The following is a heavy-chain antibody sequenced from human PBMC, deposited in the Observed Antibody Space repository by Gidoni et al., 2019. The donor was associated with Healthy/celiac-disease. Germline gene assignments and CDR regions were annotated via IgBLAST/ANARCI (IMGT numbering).Heavy chain of an antibody. CDR3: ARRPHIGQDGDWFDP. CDR1: GGSISSSSYY. V-gene: IGHV4-39*01. Sequence: QLQLQESGPGLVKPSETLSLTCTVSGGSISSSSYYWGWIRQPPGKGLEWIGRIYYSGSTYYNPSLKSRVTISVDTSKNQFSLKLSSVTAAETAVYYCARRPHIGQDGDWFDPWGQGTLVTVSS. J-gene: IGHJ5*02. CDR2: IYYSGST. D-gene: IGHD2-8*01.